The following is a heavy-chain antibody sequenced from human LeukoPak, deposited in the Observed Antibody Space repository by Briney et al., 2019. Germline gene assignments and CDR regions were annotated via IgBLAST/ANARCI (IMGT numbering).Heavy chain of an antibody. V-gene: IGHV4-39*01. CDR1: GGSISSSSYD. D-gene: IGHD5-12*01. Sequence: SETLSLTCTVSGGSISSSSYDWGRIRQPPGKGLEWIASIYYNGTTYYNPSLKSRVTISVDTSKNQFSLKLVSVTAADTAVYYCARRRSGYGQIDYWGQGTLVTVSS. CDR2: IYYNGTT. J-gene: IGHJ4*02. CDR3: ARRRSGYGQIDY.